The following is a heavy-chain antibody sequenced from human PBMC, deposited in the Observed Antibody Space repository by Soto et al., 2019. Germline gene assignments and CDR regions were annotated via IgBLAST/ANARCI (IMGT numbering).Heavy chain of an antibody. CDR3: ARYGTRGDW. D-gene: IGHD3-10*01. CDR2: ISSSGLTT. CDR1: GLNFRMYE. Sequence: HPGGSLRLSCQASGLNFRMYEMHWVRKAPGKGLEWVSYISSSGLTTYYADFAEGRFTISRDNAKDSLYLHLNSLRVGDTAVYYCARYGTRGDWWGLGTQVT. J-gene: IGHJ5*01. V-gene: IGHV3-48*03.